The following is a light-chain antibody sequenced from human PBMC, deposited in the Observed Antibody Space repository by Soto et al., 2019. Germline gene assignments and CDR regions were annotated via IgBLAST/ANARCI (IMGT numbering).Light chain of an antibody. J-gene: IGLJ1*01. CDR2: GST. CDR1: SSNIGAGYD. CDR3: SSYTSSSTYV. V-gene: IGLV1-40*01. Sequence: QSVLSQPPSVSGAPGQRVTISCTGSSSNIGAGYDAHWFQQVPGTAPKLLIYGSTNRPSGVPDRFSGSKSGNTASLTISGLQAEDEADYYCSSYTSSSTYVFGTGTKVTVL.